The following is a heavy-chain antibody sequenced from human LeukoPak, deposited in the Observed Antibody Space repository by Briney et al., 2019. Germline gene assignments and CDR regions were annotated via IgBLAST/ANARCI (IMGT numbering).Heavy chain of an antibody. V-gene: IGHV3-20*04. J-gene: IGHJ6*03. Sequence: GGSLRLSCAASGFTFDDYGMTWVRQAPGKGLEWVSGINWNGGSTGYADSVKGRFTISRDNAKNSLYLQMNSLRAEDTALYYCARDVMHLWFGDYYYYMDVWGKGTTVTVSS. CDR2: INWNGGST. D-gene: IGHD5-18*01. CDR3: ARDVMHLWFGDYYYYMDV. CDR1: GFTFDDYG.